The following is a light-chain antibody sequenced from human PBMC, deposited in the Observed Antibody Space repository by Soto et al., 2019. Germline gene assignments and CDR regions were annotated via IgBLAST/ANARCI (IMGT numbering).Light chain of an antibody. CDR2: KAS. CDR3: QQYNSYPIT. CDR1: QSISYR. Sequence: DIQMTQSPSTLSASVGDRVTNTCRASQSISYRLAWYQQKPGKAPNLLIYKASSLESGVPSRFSGSGSGTEFTLTISSLQPDDFATYYCQQYNSYPITFGGGTKVEIK. V-gene: IGKV1-5*03. J-gene: IGKJ4*01.